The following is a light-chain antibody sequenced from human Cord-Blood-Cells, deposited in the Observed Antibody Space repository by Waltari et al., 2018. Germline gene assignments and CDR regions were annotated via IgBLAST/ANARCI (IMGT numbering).Light chain of an antibody. CDR1: SSDVGSSNL. CDR2: EGS. Sequence: QSALPPPASVSGHPGPSITISSPGTSSDVGSSNLVSWYQQHPGKAPKLMIYEGSKRPSGVSNRFSGSKSGNTASLTISGLQAEDEADYYCCSYAGSSTYVFGTGTKVTVL. J-gene: IGLJ1*01. V-gene: IGLV2-23*01. CDR3: CSYAGSSTYV.